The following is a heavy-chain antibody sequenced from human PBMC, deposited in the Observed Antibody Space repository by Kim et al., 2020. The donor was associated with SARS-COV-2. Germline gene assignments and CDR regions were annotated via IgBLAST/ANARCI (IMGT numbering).Heavy chain of an antibody. J-gene: IGHJ4*02. D-gene: IGHD2-15*01. Sequence: GTPKPRYSPAFQGKVTISADKSISTAYLQWSSLKASDTAMYYCARAYWDYWGQGTLVTVSS. CDR2: GTPKP. V-gene: IGHV5-51*01. CDR3: ARAYWDY.